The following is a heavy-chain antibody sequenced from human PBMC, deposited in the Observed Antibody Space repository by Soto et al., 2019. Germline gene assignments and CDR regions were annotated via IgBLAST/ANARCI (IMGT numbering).Heavy chain of an antibody. V-gene: IGHV3-73*02. CDR1: GFTFSGSA. D-gene: IGHD3-3*01. J-gene: IGHJ6*02. CDR3: TTWSGYPYYYYYYGMDV. CDR2: IRSKANSYAT. Sequence: EVQLVESGGGLVQPGGSLKLSCAASGFTFSGSAMHWVRQASGKGLEWVGRIRSKANSYATAYAASVKGRFTISRDDSKNTAYLQMNSLKTEDTAVYYCTTWSGYPYYYYYYGMDVWGQGTTVTVSS.